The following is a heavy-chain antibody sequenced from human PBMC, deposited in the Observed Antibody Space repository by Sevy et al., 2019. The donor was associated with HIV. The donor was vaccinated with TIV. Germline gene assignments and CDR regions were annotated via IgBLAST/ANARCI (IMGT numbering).Heavy chain of an antibody. V-gene: IGHV1-3*02. CDR1: GYTFTSYA. Sequence: PSVKVSCKASGYTFTSYAMHWVRQAPGQRLEWMGWSNAGNGNTKYSQEFQGRVTITRDTSASTAYMELSSLRSEDMAVYYCARDLGYCSGGSCYFAFDIWGQGTMVTVSS. J-gene: IGHJ3*02. CDR2: SNAGNGNT. CDR3: ARDLGYCSGGSCYFAFDI. D-gene: IGHD2-15*01.